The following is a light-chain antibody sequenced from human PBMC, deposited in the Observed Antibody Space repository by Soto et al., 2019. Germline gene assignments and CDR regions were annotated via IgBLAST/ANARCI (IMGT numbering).Light chain of an antibody. Sequence: DIQMTQSPSSLSASIGDRVTITCQASQDIGDYLNWYRQKPGKAPKLLIYAASNLEPGVPSRFRGSGSGTEFSLTITSLQPEDIATYYCQQYDILPPSTFGPGTKVDIK. V-gene: IGKV1-33*01. CDR3: QQYDILPPST. CDR2: AAS. CDR1: QDIGDY. J-gene: IGKJ3*01.